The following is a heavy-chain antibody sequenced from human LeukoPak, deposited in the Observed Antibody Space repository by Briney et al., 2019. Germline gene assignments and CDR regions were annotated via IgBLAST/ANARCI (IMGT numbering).Heavy chain of an antibody. CDR1: GFTFGDYA. V-gene: IGHV3-49*03. J-gene: IGHJ4*02. D-gene: IGHD3-22*01. CDR2: IRSKAYGGTT. CDR3: TSRPENYYDSSGLY. Sequence: GGSLRLSCTASGFTFGDYAMSWFRQAPGKGLEWVGFIRSKAYGGTTEYAASVKGRFTISRDDSKSIAYLQMNSLKTEDTAVYYCTSRPENYYDSSGLYWGQGTLVTVSS.